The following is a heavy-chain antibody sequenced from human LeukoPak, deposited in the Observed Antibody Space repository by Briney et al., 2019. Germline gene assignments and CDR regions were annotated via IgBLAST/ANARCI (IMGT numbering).Heavy chain of an antibody. D-gene: IGHD3-22*01. CDR2: INHSGST. Sequence: SETLSLTCAVYGGSFSGYYWSWIRQPPGKGLEWIGEINHSGSTNYNPSLKSRVTISVGTSKNQFSLKLSSVTAADTAVYYCARLFRGRTYYYDSSGYYLFDYWGQGTLVTVSS. CDR3: ARLFRGRTYYYDSSGYYLFDY. CDR1: GGSFSGYY. J-gene: IGHJ4*02. V-gene: IGHV4-34*01.